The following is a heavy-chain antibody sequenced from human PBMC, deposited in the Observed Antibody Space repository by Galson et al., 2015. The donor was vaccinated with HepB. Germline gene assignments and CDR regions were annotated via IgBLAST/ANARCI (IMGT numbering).Heavy chain of an antibody. V-gene: IGHV3-30*18. CDR3: AKDQLASRPAAILYFDL. Sequence: SLRLSCAASGFTFSSYGMRWVRQAPGKGLEWVAVISYDGSNKYYADSVKGRFTISRDNSKNTLYLQMNSLRAEDTAVYYCAKDQLASRPAAILYFDLWGRGTLVTVSS. CDR2: ISYDGSNK. J-gene: IGHJ2*01. CDR1: GFTFSSYG. D-gene: IGHD2-2*01.